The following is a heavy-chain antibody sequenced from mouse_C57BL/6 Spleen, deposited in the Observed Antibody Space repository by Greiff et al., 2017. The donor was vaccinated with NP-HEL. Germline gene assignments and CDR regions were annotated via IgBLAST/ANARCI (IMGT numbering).Heavy chain of an antibody. Sequence: QVQLQQPGAELVKPGASVKLSCKASGYTFTSYWMHWVKQRPGRGLEWIGMIDPNSGGTKYNEKFKSKATLTVDKPSSTAYMQLSSLTSEDSAVYYCAREIDITTVVDYWGQGTTLTVSS. CDR2: IDPNSGGT. CDR1: GYTFTSYW. V-gene: IGHV1-72*01. D-gene: IGHD1-1*01. CDR3: AREIDITTVVDY. J-gene: IGHJ2*01.